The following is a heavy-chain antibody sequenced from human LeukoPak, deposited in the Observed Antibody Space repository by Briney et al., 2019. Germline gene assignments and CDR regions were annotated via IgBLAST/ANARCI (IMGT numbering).Heavy chain of an antibody. CDR3: ARDEARYSSGYYPNWFDP. Sequence: GASVKVSCKASGYTFTSYGISWVRQAPGQGLEWMGWISGYNGYTHYANNHQGRVTMTTDTSTSIAYMELRSLRSDDTAVYYCARDEARYSSGYYPNWFDPWGQGTLVTVSS. V-gene: IGHV1-18*01. CDR2: ISGYNGYT. J-gene: IGHJ5*02. CDR1: GYTFTSYG. D-gene: IGHD3-22*01.